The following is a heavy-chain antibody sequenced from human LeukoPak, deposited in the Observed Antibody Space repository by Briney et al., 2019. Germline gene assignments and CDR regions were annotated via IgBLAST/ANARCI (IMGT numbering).Heavy chain of an antibody. CDR1: GGSISSYY. CDR2: IYTSGST. CDR3: AKPQGPGSGTAFDI. D-gene: IGHD3-10*01. Sequence: SETLSLTCTVSGGSISSYYWSWIRQPAGKGLEWIGRIYTSGSTNYNPSLKSRVTMSVDTSKNQFSLKLSSVTAADTALYYCAKPQGPGSGTAFDIWGQGTMVTVSS. V-gene: IGHV4-4*07. J-gene: IGHJ3*02.